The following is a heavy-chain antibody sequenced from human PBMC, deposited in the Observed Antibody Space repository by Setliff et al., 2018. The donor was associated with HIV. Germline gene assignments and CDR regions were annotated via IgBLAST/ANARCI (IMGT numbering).Heavy chain of an antibody. J-gene: IGHJ4*02. D-gene: IGHD3-3*01. CDR1: GYTFSDYD. CDR3: ARAPRLYYNFWSGLGRRGSYYFDY. V-gene: IGHV1-18*01. Sequence: GASVKVSCKASGYTFSDYDVAWVRQAPGQGLEWMGWISGYSGHTSYAQKIQGRVTMTTDTSISTAYMELSSLRSEDTAVYYCARAPRLYYNFWSGLGRRGSYYFDYWGQGTLVTVSS. CDR2: ISGYSGHT.